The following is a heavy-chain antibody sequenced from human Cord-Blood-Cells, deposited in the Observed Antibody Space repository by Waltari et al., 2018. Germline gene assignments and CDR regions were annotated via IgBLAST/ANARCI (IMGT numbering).Heavy chain of an antibody. CDR1: GFTSSSYW. CDR2: IKQDGSEK. CDR3: ARDRGVGGGVSFDY. Sequence: EVQLVESGGGLVQPGGSLRLSCADSGFTSSSYWMRWVRQAPGKGLEWWANIKQDGSEKYYVDSVKGRFTSARDNAKNSLYLQMNSLRAEDTAVYYCARDRGVGGGVSFDYWGQGTLVTVSS. J-gene: IGHJ4*02. V-gene: IGHV3-7*01. D-gene: IGHD3-10*01.